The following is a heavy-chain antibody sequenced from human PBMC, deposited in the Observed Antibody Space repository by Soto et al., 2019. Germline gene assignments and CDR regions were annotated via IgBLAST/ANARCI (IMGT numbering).Heavy chain of an antibody. V-gene: IGHV3-30*18. J-gene: IGHJ3*02. CDR1: GFTFSSYG. Sequence: QVQLVESGGGVVQPGRSLRLSCAASGFTFSSYGMHWVRQAPGKGLEWVAVISYDGSNKYYADSVKGRFTISRDNSKNTLYLQMNSLRAEDTAVYYCAKVGGLRSLELGAFDIWGQGTMVTVSS. D-gene: IGHD3-3*01. CDR2: ISYDGSNK. CDR3: AKVGGLRSLELGAFDI.